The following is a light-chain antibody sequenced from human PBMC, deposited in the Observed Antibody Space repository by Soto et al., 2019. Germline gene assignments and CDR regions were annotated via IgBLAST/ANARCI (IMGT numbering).Light chain of an antibody. Sequence: IQLTQTPSTLSASVGDRVTITCRASQSISSFLAWYQQKPGKAPKLLIYAASSLQSGVPSRFSGSGFGTDFTLTITSLQPEDFATYYCQQVESYPSTFGGGTKVDIK. V-gene: IGKV1-9*01. CDR1: QSISSF. CDR3: QQVESYPST. J-gene: IGKJ4*01. CDR2: AAS.